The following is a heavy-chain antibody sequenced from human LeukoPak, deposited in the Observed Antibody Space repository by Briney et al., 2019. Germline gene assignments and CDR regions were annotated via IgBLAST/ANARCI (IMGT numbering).Heavy chain of an antibody. CDR2: ISCSWSTI. CDR1: GFTFSSYE. CDR3: AELGITMIGGV. D-gene: IGHD3-10*02. J-gene: IGHJ6*04. Sequence: GGSLRLSCAASGFTFSSYEMNWVRQAPGKGLEWVSYISCSWSTIYYADPVKGRFTISRDKAKNSLYLQMNSLRAEDTAVYYCAELGITMIGGVWGKGTTVTISS. V-gene: IGHV3-48*03.